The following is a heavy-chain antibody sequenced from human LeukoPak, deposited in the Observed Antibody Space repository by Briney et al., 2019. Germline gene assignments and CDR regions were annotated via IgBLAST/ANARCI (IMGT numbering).Heavy chain of an antibody. J-gene: IGHJ3*02. CDR3: ARATYYYDSSGYYVGAFDI. Sequence: PSETLSLTCAVYGGSFSGYYWSWIRQPPGKGLEWLGEINHSGSTNYNPSLKSRVTISVDTSKNQFSLKLSSVTAADTAVYYCARATYYYDSSGYYVGAFDIWGQGTMVTVSS. CDR2: INHSGST. CDR1: GGSFSGYY. D-gene: IGHD3-22*01. V-gene: IGHV4-34*01.